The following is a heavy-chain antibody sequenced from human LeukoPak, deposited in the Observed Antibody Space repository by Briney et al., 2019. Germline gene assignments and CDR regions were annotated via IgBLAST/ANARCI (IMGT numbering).Heavy chain of an antibody. Sequence: GGSLRLSCAASGFTFSSYSMNWVRQAPGKGLEWVSSISGSSSYIYYADSVKGRFTISRDNAKNSLYLQMNSLRAEDTAVYYCARARLVGALDYWGQGTLVTVSS. CDR1: GFTFSSYS. CDR3: ARARLVGALDY. J-gene: IGHJ4*02. CDR2: ISGSSSYI. D-gene: IGHD1-26*01. V-gene: IGHV3-21*01.